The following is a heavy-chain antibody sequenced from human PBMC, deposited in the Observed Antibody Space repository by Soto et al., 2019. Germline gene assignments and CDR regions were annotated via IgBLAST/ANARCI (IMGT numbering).Heavy chain of an antibody. J-gene: IGHJ4*02. CDR2: ISGSGGST. V-gene: IGHV3-23*01. CDR1: GFTFSSYA. Sequence: EVQLLESGGGLVQPGGSLRLSCAASGFTFSSYAMSWVRQAPGKGLEWVSAISGSGGSTYYADSLKGRFTISRDNSKNTLDRQMNSLRAEDTAVYYCAKALDGRIDYWGQGTLVTVSS. D-gene: IGHD3-3*01. CDR3: AKALDGRIDY.